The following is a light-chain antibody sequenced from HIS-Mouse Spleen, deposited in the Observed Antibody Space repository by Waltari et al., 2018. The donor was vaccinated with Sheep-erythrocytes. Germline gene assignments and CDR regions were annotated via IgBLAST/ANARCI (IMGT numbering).Light chain of an antibody. V-gene: IGLV2-11*01. CDR1: SSDVGCYNY. J-gene: IGLJ2*01. CDR3: CSYAGSYTVV. CDR2: DVS. Sequence: QSALTQPRSVSGSPGQSVTISCTGTSSDVGCYNYVYWYQQHPGKAPKLMIYDVSKRPSGVPDRFSGSKSGNTASLTISGLQAEDEADYYCCSYAGSYTVVFGGGTKLTVL.